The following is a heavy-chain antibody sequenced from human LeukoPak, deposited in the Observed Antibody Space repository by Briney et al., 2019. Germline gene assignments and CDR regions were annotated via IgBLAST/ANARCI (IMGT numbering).Heavy chain of an antibody. J-gene: IGHJ5*02. V-gene: IGHV4-34*01. CDR1: GGSFSDYY. Sequence: SETLSLTCAVYGGSFSDYYWSWLRRPPGKGLEWIGEINHSGSTNYNPSLKSRVTISVDTSKNQFSLKLSSVTTAATAVYYCARGGTGTQNWFDPWGQGTLVTVSS. CDR2: INHSGST. CDR3: ARGGTGTQNWFDP. D-gene: IGHD1-1*01.